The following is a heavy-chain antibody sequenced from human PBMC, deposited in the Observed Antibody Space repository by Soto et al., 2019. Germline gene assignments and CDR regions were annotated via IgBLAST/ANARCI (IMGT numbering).Heavy chain of an antibody. CDR2: ISSNGVGT. Sequence: EVQLAESGGGLAQPGGSLRLSCAASGFTLSGYAMDWVRQAPGKGLEYVSGISSNGVGTYYANSVQGRFTISRDNSKNTVYLQVGSLRAEDMAVYYCARRARPDVYYMDVWGKGTTVTVSS. J-gene: IGHJ6*03. V-gene: IGHV3-64*01. CDR3: ARRARPDVYYMDV. CDR1: GFTLSGYA. D-gene: IGHD6-6*01.